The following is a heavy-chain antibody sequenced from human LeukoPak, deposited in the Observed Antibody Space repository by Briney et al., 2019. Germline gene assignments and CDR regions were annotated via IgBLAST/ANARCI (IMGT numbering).Heavy chain of an antibody. V-gene: IGHV3-21*01. CDR1: GFTFSSYS. D-gene: IGHD7-27*01. CDR3: AREKTGDPCFDY. CDR2: ISSSSSYI. Sequence: SGGSLRLSCAASGFTFSSYSMNWVRQAPGKGLEWVSSISSSSSYIYYADSVKGRFTISRDNAKNSLYLQMNSLRAEDTAVYYCAREKTGDPCFDYWGQGTLVTVSS. J-gene: IGHJ4*02.